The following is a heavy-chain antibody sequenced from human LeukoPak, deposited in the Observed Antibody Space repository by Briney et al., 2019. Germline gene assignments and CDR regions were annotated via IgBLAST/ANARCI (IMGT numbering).Heavy chain of an antibody. CDR2: INPNSGGT. J-gene: IGHJ4*02. D-gene: IGHD6-13*01. V-gene: IGHV1-2*02. CDR3: ASVAAAGTDRGYFDY. Sequence: ASVKVSCEASGYTFTGYYMHWVRQAPGQGLEWMGWINPNSGGTNYAQKFQGRVTMTRDTSISTAYMELSRLRSDDTAVYYCASVAAAGTDRGYFDYWGQGTLVTVSS. CDR1: GYTFTGYY.